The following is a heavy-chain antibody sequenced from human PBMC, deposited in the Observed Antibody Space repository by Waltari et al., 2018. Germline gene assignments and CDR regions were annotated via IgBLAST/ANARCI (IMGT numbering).Heavy chain of an antibody. CDR1: GVSITSNRPY. CDR2: MSYSGAT. D-gene: IGHD5-12*01. V-gene: IGHV4-39*01. J-gene: IGHJ3*01. CDR3: ATYIGASVGTAAFDV. Sequence: QLQLQESGPGLVKPSETLSLTCSVSGVSITSNRPYWGWIRQPPGQGLEWIATMSYSGATYSSPSLESRVTVSRDTSKNQLSLKLVSVTAADTAVYYCATYIGASVGTAAFDVWGQGTMVTVSS.